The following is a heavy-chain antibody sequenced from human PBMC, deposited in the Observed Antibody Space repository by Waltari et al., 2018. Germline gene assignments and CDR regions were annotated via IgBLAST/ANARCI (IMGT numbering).Heavy chain of an antibody. CDR1: GFTFSSYA. Sequence: EVQLLESGGGLVQPGGSRRLSCPASGFTFSSYAMRWVRPAPGKGLEWVSAISGSGGSTYYADSVKGRFTISRDNSKNTLYLQMNSLRAEDTAVYYCAKAGGYDWDYGMDVWGQGTTVTVSS. V-gene: IGHV3-23*01. J-gene: IGHJ6*02. CDR2: ISGSGGST. CDR3: AKAGGYDWDYGMDV. D-gene: IGHD5-12*01.